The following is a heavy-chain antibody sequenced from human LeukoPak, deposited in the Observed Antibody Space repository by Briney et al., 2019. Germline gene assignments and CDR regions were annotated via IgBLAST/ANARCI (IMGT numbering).Heavy chain of an antibody. Sequence: PGRSLRLSCAASGFTFSSYAMHWVLQAPGKGLEWVAVISYDGSNKYYADSVKGRFTISRDNSKNTLYLQMNSLRAEDTAVYYCARGLGNWNHNYYYYMDVWGKGTTVTISS. D-gene: IGHD1-20*01. CDR2: ISYDGSNK. V-gene: IGHV3-30*04. J-gene: IGHJ6*03. CDR1: GFTFSSYA. CDR3: ARGLGNWNHNYYYYMDV.